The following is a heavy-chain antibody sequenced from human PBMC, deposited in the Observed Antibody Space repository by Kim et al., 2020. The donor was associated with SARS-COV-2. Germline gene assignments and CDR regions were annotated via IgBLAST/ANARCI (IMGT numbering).Heavy chain of an antibody. J-gene: IGHJ6*02. V-gene: IGHV4-4*02. CDR3: ARVILWSMVRGATGLYYGMDV. CDR2: IYHSGST. Sequence: SETLSLTCAVSGGSISSSNWWSWVRQPPGKGLEWIGEIYHSGSTNYNPSLKSRVTISVDKSKNQFSLKLSSVTAADTAVYYCARVILWSMVRGATGLYYGMDVWGQGTTVTVSS. D-gene: IGHD3-10*01. CDR1: GGSISSSNW.